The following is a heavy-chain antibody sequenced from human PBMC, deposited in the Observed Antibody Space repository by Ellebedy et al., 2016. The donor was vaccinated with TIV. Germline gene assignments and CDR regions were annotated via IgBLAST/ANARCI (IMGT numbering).Heavy chain of an antibody. CDR3: ARDLVKPQRAAVAGTLDY. D-gene: IGHD6-19*01. CDR2: IWYDGSNK. J-gene: IGHJ4*02. V-gene: IGHV3-33*01. CDR1: GFTFSSYG. Sequence: GESLKISCAVSGFTFSSYGMHWVRQAPGKGLEWVAVIWYDGSNKYYADSVKGRFTISRDNSKNTLYLQMNSLRAEDTAVYYCARDLVKPQRAAVAGTLDYWGQGTLVTVSS.